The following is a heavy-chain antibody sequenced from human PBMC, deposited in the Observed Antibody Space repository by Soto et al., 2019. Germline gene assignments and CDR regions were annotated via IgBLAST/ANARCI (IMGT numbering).Heavy chain of an antibody. Sequence: PSETLSLTCTVSGGSISSYYWSWIRQPPGKGLEWIGYIYYSGSTNYNPSLKSRVTISVDTSKNQFSLKLSSVTAADTAVYYCARDLTLVTTIPSYYYGMDVCGQGTTVTVS. CDR3: ARDLTLVTTIPSYYYGMDV. CDR1: GGSISSYY. V-gene: IGHV4-59*01. J-gene: IGHJ6*02. CDR2: IYYSGST. D-gene: IGHD4-17*01.